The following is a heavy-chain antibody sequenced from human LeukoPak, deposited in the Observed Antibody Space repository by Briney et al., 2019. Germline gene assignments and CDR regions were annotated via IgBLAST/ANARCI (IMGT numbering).Heavy chain of an antibody. D-gene: IGHD4-17*01. CDR3: AKGDYGDYVGWFDP. V-gene: IGHV3-23*01. Sequence: GGSLRLSCAGSGFTFSSYAMSWVRQAPGKGLEWVSAISGSGGSTYYADSVKGRFTISRDNSKNTLYLQMNSLRAEDTAVYYCAKGDYGDYVGWFDPWGQGTLVTVSS. CDR1: GFTFSSYA. J-gene: IGHJ5*02. CDR2: ISGSGGST.